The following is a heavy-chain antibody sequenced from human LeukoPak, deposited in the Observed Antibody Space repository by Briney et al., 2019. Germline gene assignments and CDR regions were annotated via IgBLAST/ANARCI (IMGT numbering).Heavy chain of an antibody. CDR3: ARKQTGTVYDV. J-gene: IGHJ4*02. CDR2: FSSGGSA. V-gene: IGHV4-39*07. D-gene: IGHD1-7*01. Sequence: SETLSLTCIVPGGSISSSSYYWAWIRQSPGKGLEWIGTFSSGGSAYYNPSLTSRVSISKDTSDNQFSLRLYSVTAADTAVYYCARKQTGTVYDVWGQGTQVTVSS. CDR1: GGSISSSSYY.